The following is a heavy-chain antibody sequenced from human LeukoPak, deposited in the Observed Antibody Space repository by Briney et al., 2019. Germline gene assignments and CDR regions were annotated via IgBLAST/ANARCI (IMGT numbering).Heavy chain of an antibody. V-gene: IGHV3-11*01. CDR2: ISSSGSTI. Sequence: PGGSLRLSCAASGFTFSDYYMSWIRQAPGKGLEWVPYISSSGSTIYYADSVKGRFTISRDSAKNSLYLQMNSLRAEDTAVYYCARVGPANYDFWSGYYSNYYYYMDVWGKGTTVTVSS. CDR1: GFTFSDYY. J-gene: IGHJ6*03. D-gene: IGHD3-3*01. CDR3: ARVGPANYDFWSGYYSNYYYYMDV.